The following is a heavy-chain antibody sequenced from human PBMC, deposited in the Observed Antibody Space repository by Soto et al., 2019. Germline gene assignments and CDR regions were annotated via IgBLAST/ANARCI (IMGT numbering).Heavy chain of an antibody. D-gene: IGHD1-1*01. Sequence: QVQLVQSGAEVKKPGASVKVSCKASGYTFTSYGISWVRQAPGQGLEWMGWISAYNGNTNYAQKLQGRVTMTTDTSTSTADMELRRLRSDDAAVYSCAVNWTPWGFDYWGQGTLVTVST. J-gene: IGHJ4*02. CDR3: AVNWTPWGFDY. CDR1: GYTFTSYG. V-gene: IGHV1-18*01. CDR2: ISAYNGNT.